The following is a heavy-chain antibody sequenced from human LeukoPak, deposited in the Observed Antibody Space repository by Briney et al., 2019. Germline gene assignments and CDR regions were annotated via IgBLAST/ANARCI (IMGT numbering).Heavy chain of an antibody. CDR3: ASVSSGWSVYWFDP. Sequence: ASVKVSCKASGYTFTSSGTSWVRQAPGQGLEWMGWISAYNGNTNYAHKLHGTVTMTTDTSTSTAYMELRSLRSDDTAVYYCASVSSGWSVYWFDPWGQGTLVTVSS. V-gene: IGHV1-18*01. CDR2: ISAYNGNT. J-gene: IGHJ5*02. D-gene: IGHD6-19*01. CDR1: GYTFTSSG.